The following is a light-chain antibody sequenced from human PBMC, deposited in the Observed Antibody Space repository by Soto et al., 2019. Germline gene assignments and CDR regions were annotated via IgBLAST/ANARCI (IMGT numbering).Light chain of an antibody. Sequence: QSVLTQPPSASGSPGQSVTISCTGTSSDVGGYNYVSWYQQHPGKAPKLMIYEVSKRPSGVPDRFSGSKSGNTASLSVSGLQAEDEADDYCSSYAGSNTSYVFGNGTKVTVL. CDR2: EVS. J-gene: IGLJ1*01. CDR3: SSYAGSNTSYV. V-gene: IGLV2-8*01. CDR1: SSDVGGYNY.